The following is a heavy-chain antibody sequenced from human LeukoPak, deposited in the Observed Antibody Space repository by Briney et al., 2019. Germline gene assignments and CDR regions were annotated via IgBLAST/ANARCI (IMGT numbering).Heavy chain of an antibody. Sequence: SETLSLTCTVSGGSISSSYYWSWIRQPPGKGLEWIGYIYTSGSTNYNPSLKSRVTISVDTSKNQFSLKLSSVTAADTAVYYCARYQYYYYMDVWGKGTTVTVSS. D-gene: IGHD2-2*01. V-gene: IGHV4-4*09. CDR1: GGSISSSYY. J-gene: IGHJ6*03. CDR3: ARYQYYYYMDV. CDR2: IYTSGST.